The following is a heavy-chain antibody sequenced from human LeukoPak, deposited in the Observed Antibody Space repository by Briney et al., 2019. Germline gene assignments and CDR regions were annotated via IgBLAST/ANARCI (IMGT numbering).Heavy chain of an antibody. Sequence: GGSLRLSCAASGFTFSSYAMHWVRQAPGKGLEWVAVISYDGSNKYYADSVKGRFTISRDNSKNTLYLQMNSLRAEDTAVYYCARASPRQLIYGYWGQGTLVTVSS. J-gene: IGHJ4*02. CDR2: ISYDGSNK. D-gene: IGHD6-6*01. CDR1: GFTFSSYA. V-gene: IGHV3-30-3*01. CDR3: ARASPRQLIYGY.